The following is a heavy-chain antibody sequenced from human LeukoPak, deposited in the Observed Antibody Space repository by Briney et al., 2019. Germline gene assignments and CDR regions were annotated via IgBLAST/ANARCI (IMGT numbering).Heavy chain of an antibody. CDR3: ARDIVSGSGSLDY. Sequence: GSLRLSCAASRFSFSNYWMHWVRRAPGKGLVWVSRVKSDGSNPSYADSVKGRFTISRDNAENMLYLQMNTLGAEDTAVYYCARDIVSGSGSLDYWGQGTLVTVSS. D-gene: IGHD3-10*01. CDR2: VKSDGSNP. V-gene: IGHV3-74*01. J-gene: IGHJ4*02. CDR1: RFSFSNYW.